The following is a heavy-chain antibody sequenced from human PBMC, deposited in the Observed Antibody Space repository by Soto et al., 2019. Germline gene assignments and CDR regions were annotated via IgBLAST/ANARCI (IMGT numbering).Heavy chain of an antibody. Sequence: PSQTLSLTCVISGDSVSSNSAAWNWIRQSPSRGLEWLGRTYYRSKWYNDYAVSVKSRITINPDTSKNQFSLQLNSVTPEDTAVYYCAVGVYGDYGGDYFDYWGQGTLVTVSS. D-gene: IGHD4-17*01. CDR3: AVGVYGDYGGDYFDY. CDR1: GDSVSSNSAA. J-gene: IGHJ4*02. V-gene: IGHV6-1*01. CDR2: TYYRSKWYN.